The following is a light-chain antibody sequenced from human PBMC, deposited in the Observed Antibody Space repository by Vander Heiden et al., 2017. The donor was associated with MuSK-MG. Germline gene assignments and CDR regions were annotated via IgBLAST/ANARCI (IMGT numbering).Light chain of an antibody. CDR3: SSYTSCSTRV. CDR1: SSDVGGYNY. J-gene: IGLJ2*01. V-gene: IGLV2-14*03. Sequence: QSALTHPASVSGSPGQSFTISCTGTSSDVGGYNYVSCYQQHPGKAPKLMIYDVSNRPSGVSNRFSGSKSGNTASLTISGLQAEDEADYYCSSYTSCSTRVFGGGTKLTVL. CDR2: DVS.